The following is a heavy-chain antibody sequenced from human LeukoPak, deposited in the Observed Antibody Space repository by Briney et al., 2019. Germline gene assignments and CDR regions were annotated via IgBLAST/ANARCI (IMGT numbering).Heavy chain of an antibody. CDR1: GGSISSGGYY. CDR3: ARESSSGYPGHDAFDI. J-gene: IGHJ3*02. V-gene: IGHV4-31*03. Sequence: SETLSLTCTVSGGSISSGGYYWSWIRQHPGKGLEWIGYIYYSGSTYYNPSLKSRVTISVDTSKNQFSLKLSSVTAADTAVYYCARESSSGYPGHDAFDIWGQGTMVTVSS. D-gene: IGHD3-22*01. CDR2: IYYSGST.